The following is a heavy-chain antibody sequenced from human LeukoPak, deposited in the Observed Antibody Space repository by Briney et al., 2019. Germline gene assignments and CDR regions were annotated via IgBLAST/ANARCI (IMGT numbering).Heavy chain of an antibody. D-gene: IGHD7-27*01. V-gene: IGHV4-34*01. CDR2: MNHSGST. CDR3: APRNWGSYGMDV. J-gene: IGHJ6*02. Sequence: SETLSLTCAVYGGSFSGYYWSWIRQPPGKGLEWIGEMNHSGSTNYNPSLKSRVTISVDTSKNQFSLKLSSVTAADTAVYYCAPRNWGSYGMDVWGQGTTVTVSS. CDR1: GGSFSGYY.